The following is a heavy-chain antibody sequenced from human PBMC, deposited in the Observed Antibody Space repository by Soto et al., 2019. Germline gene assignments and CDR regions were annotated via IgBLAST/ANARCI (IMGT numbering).Heavy chain of an antibody. D-gene: IGHD3-9*01. Sequence: LSLTCSFSGGSIISGCYSLSLIRQPPGKGLEWIGYIYHSGSTYYNPSLKSRVTISVDRSKNQFSLKLSSVTAADTAVYYCARGKNYDIFNGIRNWLDPWGQGTLVTVSS. V-gene: IGHV4-30-2*01. CDR2: IYHSGST. J-gene: IGHJ5*02. CDR1: GGSIISGCYS. CDR3: ARGKNYDIFNGIRNWLDP.